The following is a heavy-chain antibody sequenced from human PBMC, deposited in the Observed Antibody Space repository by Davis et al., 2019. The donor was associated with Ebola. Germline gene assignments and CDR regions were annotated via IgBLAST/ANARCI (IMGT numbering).Heavy chain of an antibody. V-gene: IGHV3-23*01. CDR2: ISGSGGST. J-gene: IGHJ4*02. D-gene: IGHD3-10*01. Sequence: GGSLRLSCAASGFTFSSTLMHWVRQDVGKGLEWVSAISGSGGSTYYADSVKGRFTISRDNSKNTLYLQMNSLRAEDTAVYYCAKGLTMVQGYFDYWGQGTLVTVSS. CDR3: AKGLTMVQGYFDY. CDR1: GFTFSSTL.